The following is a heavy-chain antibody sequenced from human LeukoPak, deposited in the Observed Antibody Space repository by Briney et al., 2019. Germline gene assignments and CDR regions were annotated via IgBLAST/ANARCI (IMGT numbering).Heavy chain of an antibody. CDR3: ARGGRARYYGSGSNFDY. CDR1: GGSFSSYY. J-gene: IGHJ4*02. D-gene: IGHD3-10*01. V-gene: IGHV4-39*01. CDR2: IYYSGST. Sequence: SETLSLTFAVYGGSFSSYYWGWIRQPPGKGLEWIGSIYYSGSTYYNPSLKSRVTISVDTSKNQFSLKLSSVTAADTAVYYCARGGRARYYGSGSNFDYWGQGTLVTVSS.